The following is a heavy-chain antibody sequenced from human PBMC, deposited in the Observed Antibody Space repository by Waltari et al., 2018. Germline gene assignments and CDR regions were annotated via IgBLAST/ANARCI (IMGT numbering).Heavy chain of an antibody. CDR3: VRDDVCGIDWFDT. CDR1: GASVSNGGSV. J-gene: IGHJ5*02. CDR2: TYYRSKWIK. D-gene: IGHD1-26*01. V-gene: IGHV6-1*01. Sequence: QVQLQQSGPGLVKPSQPLSLTCAISGASVSNGGSVWNWFRQSPSRGREWWGRTYYRSKWIKDYVPSVKSRITISPDTAKNQFSLQLSSVTPEDTAVYYCVRDDVCGIDWFDTWGQGTLVTVSS.